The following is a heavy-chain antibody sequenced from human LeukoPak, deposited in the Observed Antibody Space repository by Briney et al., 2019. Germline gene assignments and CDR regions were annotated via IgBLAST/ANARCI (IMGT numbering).Heavy chain of an antibody. Sequence: KPSETLSLTCTVSGGSISSSSYYWGWIRQPPGKGLEWIGSIYYSGSTYYNPSLKSRVTISVDTSKNQFSLKLSSVTAADTAVYYCARQSVFGFGELFPFDPWGQGTLVTLSS. CDR1: GGSISSSSYY. J-gene: IGHJ5*02. D-gene: IGHD3-10*01. CDR3: ARQSVFGFGELFPFDP. V-gene: IGHV4-39*01. CDR2: IYYSGST.